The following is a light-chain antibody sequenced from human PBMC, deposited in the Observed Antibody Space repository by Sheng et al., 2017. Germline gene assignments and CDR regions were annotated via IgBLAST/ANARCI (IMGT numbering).Light chain of an antibody. J-gene: IGLJ2*01. CDR3: SSYAGSNMV. Sequence: QSALTQTPSASGSPGQSVTISCTGTSSDIGGYNYVSWYQHHPGKAPKLMIYDVNKRPSGVPDRFSGSKSGNTASLTVSGLQAEDEADYYCSSYAGSNMVFGGGTKLTVL. V-gene: IGLV2-8*01. CDR2: DVN. CDR1: SSDIGGYNY.